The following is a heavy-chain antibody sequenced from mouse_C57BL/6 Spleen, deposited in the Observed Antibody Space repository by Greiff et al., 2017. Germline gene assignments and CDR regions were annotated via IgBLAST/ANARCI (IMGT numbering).Heavy chain of an antibody. CDR2: IDPSDSYT. Sequence: VQLQQPGAELVKPGASVKLSCKASGYTFTSYWMQWVKQRPGQGLEWIGEIDPSDSYTNYNQKFKGKATLTVDTSSSTAYMQLSSLTSEDSAVYYCARAITTVVAHWGQGTSVTVSS. J-gene: IGHJ4*01. CDR3: ARAITTVVAH. V-gene: IGHV1-50*01. D-gene: IGHD1-1*01. CDR1: GYTFTSYW.